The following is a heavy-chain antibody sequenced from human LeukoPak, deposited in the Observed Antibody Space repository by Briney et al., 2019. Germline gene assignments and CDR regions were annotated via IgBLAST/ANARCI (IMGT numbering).Heavy chain of an antibody. CDR1: GYTFASYY. CDR2: INPSGGST. CDR3: ARTWFGELLFDY. V-gene: IGHV1-46*01. J-gene: IGHJ4*02. D-gene: IGHD3-10*01. Sequence: ASVKVSCKASGYTFASYYMHWVRQAPGQGLEWMGIINPSGGSTSYAQKFQGRVTMTRDTSTSTVYMELSSLRSEDTAVYYCARTWFGELLFDYWGQGTLVTVSS.